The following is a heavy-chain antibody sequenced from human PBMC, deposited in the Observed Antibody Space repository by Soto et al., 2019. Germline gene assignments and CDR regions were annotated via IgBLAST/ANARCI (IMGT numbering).Heavy chain of an antibody. Sequence: SQTLSLTCAISGDSVSSNSAAWNWIRQSPSRGLEWLGRTYYRSKWYNDYAVSVKSRITINPDTSKNQFSLQLNSVSPEYTAVYYCARADIVVVPAAIGFLFDPSGQGTPVTVSS. CDR3: ARADIVVVPAAIGFLFDP. CDR2: TYYRSKWYN. V-gene: IGHV6-1*01. CDR1: GDSVSSNSAA. D-gene: IGHD2-2*02. J-gene: IGHJ5*02.